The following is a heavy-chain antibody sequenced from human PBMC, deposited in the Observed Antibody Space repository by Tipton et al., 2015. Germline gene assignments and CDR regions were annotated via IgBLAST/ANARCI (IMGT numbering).Heavy chain of an antibody. CDR3: VIQSDFYQYGMDV. CDR1: GGSISSSSYY. Sequence: LRLSCTVSGGSISSSSYYWGWIRQPPGKGLEWIGSVFYIASTYYNPSLKSRVTISVDTSKKQSSLRLTSVTAADTGVYYCVIQSDFYQYGMDVWGQGTTVTVSS. J-gene: IGHJ6*02. CDR2: VFYIAST. V-gene: IGHV4-39*01.